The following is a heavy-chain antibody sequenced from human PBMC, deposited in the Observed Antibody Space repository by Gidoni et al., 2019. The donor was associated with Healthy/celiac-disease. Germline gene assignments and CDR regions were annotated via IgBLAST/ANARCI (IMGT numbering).Heavy chain of an antibody. CDR2: IYYSGST. CDR1: GGSISSYY. CDR3: ARGINEYSSSSVYWYFDL. D-gene: IGHD6-6*01. Sequence: QVQLQESGPGLVKPSETLSLTCTVSGGSISSYYWSWIRQPPGKGREWIGYIYYSGSTNYNPSLKSRVTISVETAKNQFALKLSSVTAADTAVYYCARGINEYSSSSVYWYFDLWGRGTLVTVSS. V-gene: IGHV4-59*01. J-gene: IGHJ2*01.